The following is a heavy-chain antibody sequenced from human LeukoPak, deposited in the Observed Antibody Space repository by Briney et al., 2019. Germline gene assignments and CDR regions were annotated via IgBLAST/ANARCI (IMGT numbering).Heavy chain of an antibody. V-gene: IGHV4-34*01. CDR2: INHSGST. J-gene: IGHJ4*02. Sequence: SETLSLTCAVYGGSFSGYYWNWIRQPPGKGLEWIGEINHSGSTNYNPSLKSRVTISVDTSKNQFSLKLSSVTAADTAVYYCARRAPMGYYGSGRDFDYWGQGTLVTVSS. D-gene: IGHD3-10*01. CDR3: ARRAPMGYYGSGRDFDY. CDR1: GGSFSGYY.